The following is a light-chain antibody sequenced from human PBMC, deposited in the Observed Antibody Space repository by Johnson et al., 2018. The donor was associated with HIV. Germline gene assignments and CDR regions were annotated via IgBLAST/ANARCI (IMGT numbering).Light chain of an antibody. V-gene: IGLV1-51*02. CDR2: ENN. Sequence: QSVLTQPPSVSAAPGQKVTISCSGSSSNIGNKYVSWYQQLPGTAPKLLIYENNKRPSGIPDRFSGSKSGTSATLGITGLQTGDEAEYYCGTWDSSLRVGFFGTGTKVTVL. CDR3: GTWDSSLRVGF. CDR1: SSNIGNKY. J-gene: IGLJ1*01.